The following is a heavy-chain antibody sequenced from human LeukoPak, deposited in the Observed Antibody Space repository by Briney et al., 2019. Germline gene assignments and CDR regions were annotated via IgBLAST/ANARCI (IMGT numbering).Heavy chain of an antibody. CDR3: ATDTPGPSSLRTTLQH. Sequence: ASVKVSCKVSGYTLTELSMHWVRQAPGKGLEWMGGFDPEDGETIYAQKFQGRVTMTEDTSTDTAYMELSSLRSEDTAVYYCATDTPGPSSLRTTLQHWGQGTLVTVSS. D-gene: IGHD4-17*01. CDR1: GYTLTELS. J-gene: IGHJ1*01. CDR2: FDPEDGET. V-gene: IGHV1-24*01.